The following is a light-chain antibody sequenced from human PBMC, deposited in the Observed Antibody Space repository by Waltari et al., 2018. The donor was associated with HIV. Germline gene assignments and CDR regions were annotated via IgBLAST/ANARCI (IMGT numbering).Light chain of an antibody. CDR1: QGISNS. J-gene: IGKJ3*01. CDR2: LAS. CDR3: QQHKSYPLT. Sequence: DIQLDQSPSFLSASVGDRVTITCRASQGISNSLAWYQQKPGRAPKLLIYLASTLESGVPSRFSGSGSGTEFTLTINSLQPEDFAAYYCQQHKSYPLTFGPGTKVEIK. V-gene: IGKV1-9*01.